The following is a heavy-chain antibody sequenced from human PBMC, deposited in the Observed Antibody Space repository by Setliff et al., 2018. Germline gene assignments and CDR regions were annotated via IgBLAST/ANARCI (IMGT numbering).Heavy chain of an antibody. Sequence: SETLSLTCTVSGGSMNSGSYYWSFIRQPAGKGLEWIGQIYTSWSTNYNPSLKSRVTMSVDTSKNQFTLKVISVTAADTAVYYCARLSCSSNSCPFDYWVQGTLVTVSS. CDR1: GGSMNSGSYY. J-gene: IGHJ4*02. CDR3: ARLSCSSNSCPFDY. V-gene: IGHV4-61*09. D-gene: IGHD2-2*01. CDR2: IYTSWST.